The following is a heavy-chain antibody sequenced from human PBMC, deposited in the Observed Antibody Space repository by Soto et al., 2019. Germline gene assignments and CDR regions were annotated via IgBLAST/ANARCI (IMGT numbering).Heavy chain of an antibody. CDR3: ARVPYDSSGYYTIDY. V-gene: IGHV1-2*02. CDR1: GYTFTGYY. Sequence: ASVKVSCKASGYTFTGYYMHWVRQAPGQGLEWMGWINPNSGGTNYAQKFQGRVTMTRDTSISTAYMELSRLRSDDTAVYYCARVPYDSSGYYTIDYCGQGTLVTVSS. CDR2: INPNSGGT. J-gene: IGHJ4*02. D-gene: IGHD3-22*01.